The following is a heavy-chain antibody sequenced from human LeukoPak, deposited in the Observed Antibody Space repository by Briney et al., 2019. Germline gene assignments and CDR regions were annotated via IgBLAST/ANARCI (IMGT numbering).Heavy chain of an antibody. CDR2: IHPEGNEK. D-gene: IGHD2-2*02. CDR3: AKTSDQLLYSKYDF. CDR1: EFSFSNFW. V-gene: IGHV3-7*01. Sequence: GGSLRLSCAVSEFSFSNFWMSWVRQAPGRGLEWVANIHPEGNEKYHVESVKGRFTISRDNTKNLLFLQMNGLRVEDTAVYYCAKTSDQLLYSKYDFCGQGTLVTVSS. J-gene: IGHJ4*02.